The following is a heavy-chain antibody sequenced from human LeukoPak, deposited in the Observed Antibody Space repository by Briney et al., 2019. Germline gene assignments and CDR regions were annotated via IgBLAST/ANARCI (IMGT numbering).Heavy chain of an antibody. CDR1: GGSISSGDYY. CDR3: ARAGNGILTGYFQNWYFDL. CDR2: IYYSGST. Sequence: SETLSLTCTVSGGSISSGDYYWSWIRQPPGKGLEWIGYIYYSGSTYYNPSLTSRVTISVDTSKNQFSLRLSSVTAADTAVYYCARAGNGILTGYFQNWYFDLWGRGTLVTVSS. D-gene: IGHD3-9*01. V-gene: IGHV4-30-4*01. J-gene: IGHJ2*01.